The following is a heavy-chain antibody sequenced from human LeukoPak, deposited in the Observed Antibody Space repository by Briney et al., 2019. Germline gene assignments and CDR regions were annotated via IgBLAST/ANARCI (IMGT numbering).Heavy chain of an antibody. CDR1: GGSFSGYY. V-gene: IGHV4-34*01. D-gene: IGHD1-14*01. J-gene: IGHJ2*01. CDR3: ARVRSSRNSLIYWYFDL. CDR2: INHSGST. Sequence: SETLSLTCAVYGGSFSGYYWSWIRQPPGKGLEWIGEINHSGSTNYNPSLKSRVTMSVDTSKNQFSLKLSSVTAADTAVYYCARVRSSRNSLIYWYFDLWGRGTLVTVSS.